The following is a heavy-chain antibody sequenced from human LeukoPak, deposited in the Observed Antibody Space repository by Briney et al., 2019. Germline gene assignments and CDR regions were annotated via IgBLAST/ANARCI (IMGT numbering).Heavy chain of an antibody. CDR3: AKDGDSSGWLYNIYFDY. Sequence: PGGSLRLSCAASGFTFSSYAMSWVRQAPGKGLEWVSATSGSGGSTYYADSVKGRFTISRDNSKNTLYLQMNSLRAEDTAVYYCAKDGDSSGWLYNIYFDYWGQGTLVTVSS. V-gene: IGHV3-23*01. CDR2: TSGSGGST. D-gene: IGHD6-19*01. CDR1: GFTFSSYA. J-gene: IGHJ4*02.